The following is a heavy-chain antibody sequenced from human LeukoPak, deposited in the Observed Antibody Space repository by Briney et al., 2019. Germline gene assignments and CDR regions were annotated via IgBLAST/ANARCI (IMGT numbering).Heavy chain of an antibody. CDR2: FYYIGTT. CDR1: GGSISSYF. Sequence: PSETLSLTCTVAGGSISSYFWSWSRQPPGEGLGWIGYFYYIGTTNYNHSLKSRVTISVDTSKNQVSLKLSSVTGADTAVYYCAAWESEDSVGWSSQFDPWGQGTLVTVSS. V-gene: IGHV4-59*01. J-gene: IGHJ5*02. D-gene: IGHD1-26*01. CDR3: AAWESEDSVGWSSQFDP.